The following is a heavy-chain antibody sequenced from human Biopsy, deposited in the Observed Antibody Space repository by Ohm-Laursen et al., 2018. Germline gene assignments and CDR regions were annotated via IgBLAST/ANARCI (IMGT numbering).Heavy chain of an antibody. Sequence: SQTLSLTCTVSGVSINGGRYYWNWIRHHPGKGLEWIGNIFYSANTYYNPSLKSRVTTSVDTSKNQFSLKLSSVTAADTAVYYCARLGSGDYFPTFFDFWGQGAPVTVSS. CDR2: IFYSANT. CDR1: GVSINGGRYY. V-gene: IGHV4-31*03. D-gene: IGHD5-12*01. J-gene: IGHJ4*02. CDR3: ARLGSGDYFPTFFDF.